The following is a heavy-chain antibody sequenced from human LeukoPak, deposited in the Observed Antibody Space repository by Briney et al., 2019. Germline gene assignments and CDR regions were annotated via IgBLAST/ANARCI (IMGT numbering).Heavy chain of an antibody. CDR2: ISGSGGST. V-gene: IGHV3-23*01. Sequence: GGSLRLSCAASGFTFSSYAMSWVRQAPGKGLEWVSAISGSGGSTYYADSVKGRFTISRDNSKNTLYLQMNSLRSEDTAVYYCASYYVWGSYRLENRAEYFQHWGQGTLVTVSS. CDR1: GFTFSSYA. D-gene: IGHD3-16*02. CDR3: ASYYVWGSYRLENRAEYFQH. J-gene: IGHJ1*01.